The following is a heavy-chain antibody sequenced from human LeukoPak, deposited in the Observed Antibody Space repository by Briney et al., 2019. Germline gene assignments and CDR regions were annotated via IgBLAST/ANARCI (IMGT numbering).Heavy chain of an antibody. CDR2: ISGSGGST. CDR3: ARDPPILTGPYYYYMDV. D-gene: IGHD3-9*01. V-gene: IGHV3-23*01. J-gene: IGHJ6*03. Sequence: PGGSLRLSCAASGFTFSNYGMSWVRQAPGKGLEWVSGISGSGGSTYYADSVKGRFTISRDNAKNSVYLQMNSLRAEDTAVYYCARDPPILTGPYYYYMDVWGKGTTVTISS. CDR1: GFTFSNYG.